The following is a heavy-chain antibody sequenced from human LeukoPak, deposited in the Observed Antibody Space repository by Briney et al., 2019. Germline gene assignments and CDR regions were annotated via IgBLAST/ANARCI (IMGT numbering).Heavy chain of an antibody. V-gene: IGHV2-5*02. CDR3: AHRSHVLRYFDWLFDFDY. CDR1: GFSLSTSGVG. CDR2: IYWDDDK. J-gene: IGHJ4*02. D-gene: IGHD3-9*01. Sequence: ESGPTLVKPTQTFTLTCTFSGFSLSTSGVGVGWIRQPPGKALEWLALIYWDDDKRYSPSLKSRLTITKDTSKNQVVLTMTNMDPVDTATYYCAHRSHVLRYFDWLFDFDYWGQGTLVTVSS.